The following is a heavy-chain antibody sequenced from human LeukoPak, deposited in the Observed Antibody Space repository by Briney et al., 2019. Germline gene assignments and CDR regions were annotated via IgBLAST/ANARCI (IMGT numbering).Heavy chain of an antibody. V-gene: IGHV1-46*01. Sequence: GASVKVSCKASGYTFTSYYMHWVRQAPGQGLEWMGIINPSGGSTSYAQKFRGRVTMTRDTSTSTVYMELSSLRSEDTAVYYCARPFSQYYYGMDVWGQGTTVTVSS. CDR2: INPSGGST. CDR1: GYTFTSYY. J-gene: IGHJ6*02. CDR3: ARPFSQYYYGMDV.